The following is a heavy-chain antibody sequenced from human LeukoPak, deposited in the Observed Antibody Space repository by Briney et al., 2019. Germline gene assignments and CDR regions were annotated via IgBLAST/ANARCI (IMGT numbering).Heavy chain of an antibody. CDR3: ARERTVGATRDFDY. Sequence: GGSLRLSCAASGFTVSSNYMSWVRQAPGKGLEWVSSISSSSSYIYYADSVKGRFTISRDNAKNSLYLQMNSLRAEDTAVYYCARERTVGATRDFDYWGQGTLVTVSS. CDR1: GFTVSSNY. D-gene: IGHD1-26*01. V-gene: IGHV3-21*01. J-gene: IGHJ4*02. CDR2: ISSSSSYI.